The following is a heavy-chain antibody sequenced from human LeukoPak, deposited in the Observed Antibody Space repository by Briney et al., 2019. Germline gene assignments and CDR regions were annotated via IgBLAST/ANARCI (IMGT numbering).Heavy chain of an antibody. D-gene: IGHD7-27*01. CDR2: ISYDGSNK. J-gene: IGHJ4*02. V-gene: IGHV3-30*18. CDR1: GFTFSSYG. CDR3: AKDALKALGFDY. Sequence: GGSLRLSCAASGFTFSSYGMHWVRQAPGKGLEWVAVISYDGSNKYYADSVKGRFTISRDNSKNTLYLQMNSLRAEDTAVYYCAKDALKALGFDYWGQGTLVTVSS.